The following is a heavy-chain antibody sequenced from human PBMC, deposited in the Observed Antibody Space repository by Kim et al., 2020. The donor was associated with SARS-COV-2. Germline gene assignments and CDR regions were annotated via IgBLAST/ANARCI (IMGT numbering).Heavy chain of an antibody. J-gene: IGHJ3*02. Sequence: GGSLRLSCTASGFTFGDYAMSWFRQAPGKGLEWVGFIRSKAYGGTTEYTASVKGRFTISRDDSKSIAYLQMNSLKTEDTAVYYCTRENNYVWGSYRSNDAFDIWGQGTMVTVSS. CDR3: TRENNYVWGSYRSNDAFDI. CDR1: GFTFGDYA. D-gene: IGHD3-16*02. V-gene: IGHV3-49*01. CDR2: IRSKAYGGTT.